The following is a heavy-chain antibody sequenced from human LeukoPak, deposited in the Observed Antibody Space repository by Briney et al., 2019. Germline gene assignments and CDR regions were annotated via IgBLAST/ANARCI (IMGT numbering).Heavy chain of an antibody. J-gene: IGHJ6*02. V-gene: IGHV4-4*07. CDR2: IYTSGST. Sequence: SETLSLTCTVSGGSISSYYWSWIRQPAGKGLEWIGRIYTSGSTNYSPSLKSRVTMSVDTSKNQFSLKLSSVTAADTAVYYCARDQYPYLEDDYYYYGMDVWGQGTTVTVSS. D-gene: IGHD3-3*01. CDR3: ARDQYPYLEDDYYYYGMDV. CDR1: GGSISSYY.